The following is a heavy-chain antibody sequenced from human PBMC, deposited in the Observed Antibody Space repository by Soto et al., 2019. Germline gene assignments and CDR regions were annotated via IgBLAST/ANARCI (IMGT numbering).Heavy chain of an antibody. V-gene: IGHV3-21*06. CDR1: GFTFSSYS. D-gene: IGHD1-26*01. CDR2: ISSSSSYI. CDR3: ARDPYRGSSNWFVP. Sequence: GGSLRLSCAASGFTFSSYSMNWVRQAPGKWLEWVSSISSSSSYIYYADSVKGRFTISRDNAKNSLYLQMNSPRAEGTAVYYCARDPYRGSSNWFVPWGQGTLVTVSS. J-gene: IGHJ5*02.